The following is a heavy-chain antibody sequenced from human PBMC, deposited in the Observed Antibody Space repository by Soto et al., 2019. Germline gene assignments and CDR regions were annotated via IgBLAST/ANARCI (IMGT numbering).Heavy chain of an antibody. J-gene: IGHJ3*02. V-gene: IGHV3-64*02. D-gene: IGHD6-13*01. CDR1: GFTFSSYA. CDR2: ISSNGGST. Sequence: GGSLRLSCAASGFTFSSYAMHWVRQAPGKGLEYVSAISSNGGSTYYADSVKGRFTISRDNSKNTLYLQMGSLGAEDMAVYYCARASRSWYAFDIWGQGTMVTVSS. CDR3: ARASRSWYAFDI.